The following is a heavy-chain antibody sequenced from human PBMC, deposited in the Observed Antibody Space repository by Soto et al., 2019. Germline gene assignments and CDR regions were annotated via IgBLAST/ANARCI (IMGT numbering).Heavy chain of an antibody. CDR1: GFIFSNYA. CDR3: ARDLKGDTKLDY. V-gene: IGHV3-30-3*01. J-gene: IGHJ4*02. Sequence: QVQLVESGGGVVKPGGSLRLSCAASGFIFSNYAMQWVRQAPGKGLEWMAAISYDGNTQYYADSVRGRFTISRDNSKNTVYVQMISLRAEDTAVYYCARDLKGDTKLDYWGQGTLVNVSS. D-gene: IGHD1-26*01. CDR2: ISYDGNTQ.